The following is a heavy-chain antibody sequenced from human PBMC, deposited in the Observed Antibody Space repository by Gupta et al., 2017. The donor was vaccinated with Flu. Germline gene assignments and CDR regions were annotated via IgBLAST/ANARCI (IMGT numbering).Heavy chain of an antibody. J-gene: IGHJ4*02. D-gene: IGHD2-8*01. CDR2: ISYDGSNK. CDR1: FSSYG. V-gene: IGHV3-30*18. CDR3: AKARVYATKPIDY. Sequence: FSSYGMHWVRQAPGKGLEWVAVISYDGSNKYYADSVKGRFTISRDNSKNTLYLQMNSLGAEDTAVYYCAKARVYATKPIDYWCQGTLVTVSS.